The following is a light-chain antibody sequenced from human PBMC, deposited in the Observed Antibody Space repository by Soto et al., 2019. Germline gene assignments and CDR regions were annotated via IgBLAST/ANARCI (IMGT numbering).Light chain of an antibody. J-gene: IGKJ3*01. CDR1: QRVSSNN. CDR3: QQYGRSPFT. CDR2: GAS. V-gene: IGKV3-20*01. Sequence: EIVWTQSPGTLSLSPGERATLSCRASQRVSSNNLAWYQQRPGQAPRVVIYGASTRATGIPERFSGSGSGTDVTLTISRLEPEDFAVYYCQQYGRSPFTFGPGTKVAIK.